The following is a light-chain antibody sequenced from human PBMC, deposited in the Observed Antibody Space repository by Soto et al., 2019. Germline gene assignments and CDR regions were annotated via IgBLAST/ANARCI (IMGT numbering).Light chain of an antibody. CDR3: QSYNDWPFT. CDR1: ESLSTY. Sequence: EIVMTQSPATLSVSPGERVTLSCRASESLSTYLAWYQQKPGQAPRLLIYGASTQATGIPARFSGSGSATDFTLTISSLQSEDFAVYYCQSYNDWPFTFGQGTKLEI. V-gene: IGKV3-15*01. J-gene: IGKJ2*01. CDR2: GAS.